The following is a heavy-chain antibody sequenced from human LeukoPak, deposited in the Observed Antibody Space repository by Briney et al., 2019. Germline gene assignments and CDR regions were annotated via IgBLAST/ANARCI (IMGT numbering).Heavy chain of an antibody. V-gene: IGHV3-30*18. Sequence: GGSLRLSCAASGFTFSSYGVHWVRQAPGKGLEWVAVISYDGSNKYYADSVKGRFTISRDNSKNTLYLQMNSLRVEDTAVYYCAKNLRTTLITPDFWGQRTMVTVSS. CDR3: AKNLRTTLITPDF. CDR2: ISYDGSNK. J-gene: IGHJ3*01. CDR1: GFTFSSYG. D-gene: IGHD4-23*01.